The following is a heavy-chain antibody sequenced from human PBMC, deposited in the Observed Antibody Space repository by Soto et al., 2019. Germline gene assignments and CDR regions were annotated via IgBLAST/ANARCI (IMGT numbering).Heavy chain of an antibody. CDR3: ANQASQYQLLSTALDY. J-gene: IGHJ4*02. V-gene: IGHV3-23*01. CDR2: ISGSGGST. D-gene: IGHD2-2*01. Sequence: VSLRLSCAASGFTFSSYAMSWVRQAPGKGLEWVSAISGSGGSTYYADSVKGRFTISRDNSKNTLYLQMNSLRAEDTAVYYCANQASQYQLLSTALDYWGQGTLVTVYS. CDR1: GFTFSSYA.